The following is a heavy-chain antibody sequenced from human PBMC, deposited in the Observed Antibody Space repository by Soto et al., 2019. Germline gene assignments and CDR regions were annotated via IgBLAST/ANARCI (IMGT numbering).Heavy chain of an antibody. Sequence: EVQLVESGGGLVQPGRSLRLSCAASGFTFDDYAMHWVRQAPGKGLEWVSGISWNSGSIGYADSVKGRFTISRDNAKNSLYLQMNSLRAEDTALYYCAKDMELDGDYAFVGLFDYWGQGTLVTVSS. V-gene: IGHV3-9*01. J-gene: IGHJ4*02. CDR1: GFTFDDYA. CDR2: ISWNSGSI. D-gene: IGHD4-17*01. CDR3: AKDMELDGDYAFVGLFDY.